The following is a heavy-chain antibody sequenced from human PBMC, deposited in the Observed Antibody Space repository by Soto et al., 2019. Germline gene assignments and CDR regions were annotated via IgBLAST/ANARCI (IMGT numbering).Heavy chain of an antibody. CDR2: ISSSSSYI. V-gene: IGHV3-21*01. D-gene: IGHD5-18*01. Sequence: GGSLRLSCAASGFTFSSYSMNWVRQAPGKGLEWVSSISSSSSYIYYADSVKGRFTISRDNAKNSLYLQMNSLRAEDTAVYYCAREGIDTAMDTVYYYYYGMDVWGQGTTVTVSS. J-gene: IGHJ6*02. CDR3: AREGIDTAMDTVYYYYYGMDV. CDR1: GFTFSSYS.